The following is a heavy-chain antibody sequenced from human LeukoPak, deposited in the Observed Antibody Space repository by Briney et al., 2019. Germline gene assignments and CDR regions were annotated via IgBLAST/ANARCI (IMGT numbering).Heavy chain of an antibody. CDR3: AKAANNNWYSPFVY. CDR2: ISGSGGNT. CDR1: GFTFNTYV. V-gene: IGHV3-23*01. J-gene: IGHJ4*02. D-gene: IGHD1-1*01. Sequence: PGGSLRLSCAASGFTFNTYVMSWVRQAPGKGLEWVSTISGSGGNTDYADSVKGRFTISRDNSKKTVYLQMNSLRAEDTALYYCAKAANNNWYSPFVYWGQGTLVTVSS.